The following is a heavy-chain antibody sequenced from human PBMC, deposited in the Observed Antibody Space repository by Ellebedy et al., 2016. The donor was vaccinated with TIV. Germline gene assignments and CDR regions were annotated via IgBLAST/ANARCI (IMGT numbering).Heavy chain of an antibody. CDR3: VRDKSRTMIALDY. D-gene: IGHD3-22*01. V-gene: IGHV3-33*01. CDR1: GFTFSTHV. CDR2: VWYDESKK. Sequence: GESLKISCAASGFTFSTHVIHWVRQAPGKGLEWVAVVWYDESKKSYVDSVKGRFSISRDNSKNTVYLQMDSLRAEDTAVYYCVRDKSRTMIALDYWGQGTLVTVSS. J-gene: IGHJ4*02.